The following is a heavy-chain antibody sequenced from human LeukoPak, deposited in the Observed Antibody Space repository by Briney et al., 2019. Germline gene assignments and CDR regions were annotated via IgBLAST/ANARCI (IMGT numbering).Heavy chain of an antibody. Sequence: GGSLRLSCAASGFTFSSYGMHWVRQAPGKGLEWVAVIWYDGSNKYYADSVKGRFTISRDNSKNTLYLQMNSLRAEDTAVYYCARDPSYYYYYMDVWGKGTTVTVSS. CDR2: IWYDGSNK. CDR1: GFTFSSYG. V-gene: IGHV3-33*01. J-gene: IGHJ6*03. CDR3: ARDPSYYYYYMDV.